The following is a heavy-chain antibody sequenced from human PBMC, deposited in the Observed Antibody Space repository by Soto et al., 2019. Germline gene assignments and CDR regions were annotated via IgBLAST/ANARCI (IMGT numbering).Heavy chain of an antibody. CDR2: IGSSGGST. D-gene: IGHD2-21*02. Sequence: GGSLRLSCAACGFTFSSYAMSWVRQAPGKGLEWVSAIGSSGGSTHFADSVKGRFTISRDNSKNTLYLQMNSLRVEDTAVYYCGKDPNGDYIGAFDIWGQGTMVTVSS. J-gene: IGHJ3*02. CDR3: GKDPNGDYIGAFDI. V-gene: IGHV3-23*01. CDR1: GFTFSSYA.